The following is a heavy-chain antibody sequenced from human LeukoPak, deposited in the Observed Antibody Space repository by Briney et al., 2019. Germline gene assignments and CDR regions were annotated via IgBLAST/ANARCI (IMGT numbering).Heavy chain of an antibody. Sequence: GGSLRLSCAASGFTFSSYWMSWVRQAPGKGLEWVAFIHYDGARSYYTDFVKGRFTISRDNSRNTLYLQMNSLRPEDTAVYYCAKAIWVAATSSWFCLDYWGQGTLVTVSS. CDR3: AKAIWVAATSSWFCLDY. CDR1: GFTFSSYW. D-gene: IGHD3-10*01. V-gene: IGHV3-30*02. J-gene: IGHJ4*02. CDR2: IHYDGARS.